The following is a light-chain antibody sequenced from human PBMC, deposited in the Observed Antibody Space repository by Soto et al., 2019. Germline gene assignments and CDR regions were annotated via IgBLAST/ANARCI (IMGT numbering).Light chain of an antibody. CDR2: GAS. CDR3: QQRSNWPIT. V-gene: IGKV3-15*01. J-gene: IGKJ5*01. Sequence: EIVLTQSPGTLSLSPGERVTLSSRASQRLTRNLAWYQHKPGQSPRLLIYGASARATGIPDRFSGGGSGAEYTLTISSLQPEDFAVYYCQQRSNWPITFGQGTRLEIK. CDR1: QRLTRN.